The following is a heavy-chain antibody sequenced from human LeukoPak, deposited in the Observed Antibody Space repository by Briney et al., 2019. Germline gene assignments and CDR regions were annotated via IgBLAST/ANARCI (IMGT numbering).Heavy chain of an antibody. D-gene: IGHD3-22*01. J-gene: IGHJ6*03. CDR2: ISSSGSTI. CDR3: ARDAFHYDSSGYYDTYYMDV. CDR1: GFTLSRYE. V-gene: IGHV3-48*03. Sequence: SGRRSCSASGFTLSRYEMNGVRQAPGKGLECVSYISSSGSTIKYADSVKGRFTIYRDNDKNSLYLQMNSLRAEDTAVYYCARDAFHYDSSGYYDTYYMDVWGKGTTVTVSS.